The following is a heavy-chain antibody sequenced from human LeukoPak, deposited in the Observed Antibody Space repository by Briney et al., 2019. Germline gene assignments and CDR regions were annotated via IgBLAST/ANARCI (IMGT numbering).Heavy chain of an antibody. CDR1: GFTVSSNY. V-gene: IGHV3-66*01. Sequence: GGSLRLSCAASGFTVSSNYMSWVRQAPGKGLEWVSVIYSGGSTYYADSVKGRFTISRDNSKNTLYLQMNSLRAEDTAVYYCARGRLYSSSGGYYYYGMDVWGQGTTVTVSS. D-gene: IGHD6-6*01. J-gene: IGHJ6*02. CDR3: ARGRLYSSSGGYYYYGMDV. CDR2: IYSGGST.